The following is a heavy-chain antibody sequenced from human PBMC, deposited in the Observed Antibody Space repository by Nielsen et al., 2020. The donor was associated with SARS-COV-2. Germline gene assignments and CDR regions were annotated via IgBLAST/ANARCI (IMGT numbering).Heavy chain of an antibody. CDR3: AKGELVIKGGNAFDI. J-gene: IGHJ3*02. D-gene: IGHD3-9*01. CDR1: GFTFSSYS. V-gene: IGHV3-21*04. CDR2: ISSSSSYI. Sequence: GESLKISCAASGFTFSSYSMNWVRQAPGKGLEWVSSISSSSSYIYYADSVKGRFTISRDNAKNSLYLQMNSLRAEDTAVYYCAKGELVIKGGNAFDIWGQGTMVTVSS.